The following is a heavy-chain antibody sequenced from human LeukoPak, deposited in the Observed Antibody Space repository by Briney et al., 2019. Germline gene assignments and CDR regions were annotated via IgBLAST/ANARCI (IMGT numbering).Heavy chain of an antibody. D-gene: IGHD1-7*01. J-gene: IGHJ4*02. CDR2: IYSGGST. CDR1: GFTVSSNY. V-gene: IGHV3-53*01. Sequence: PGGSLRLSCAASGFTVSSNYMSWVRQAPGKGLEWVSVIYSGGSTYYADSVKGRFTISRDNSKNTLYLQMNSLRAEDTAVYYCAGANWNYDRVFDYWGQGTLVTVSS. CDR3: AGANWNYDRVFDY.